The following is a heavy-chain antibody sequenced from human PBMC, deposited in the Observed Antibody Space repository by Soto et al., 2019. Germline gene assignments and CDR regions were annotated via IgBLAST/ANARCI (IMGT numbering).Heavy chain of an antibody. J-gene: IGHJ4*02. CDR2: ISWTSGSI. Sequence: EVQLVESGGGLVQPGRSLRLSCAASGFTFDDYAMHWGRQAPGKGLEWVSGISWTSGSIGYADTVKGRFTISRDNAKNSLYLQMNSLRAEDMALYYCAKDPNGISAAGTHLDYWGQGTLVTVSS. CDR1: GFTFDDYA. D-gene: IGHD6-13*01. V-gene: IGHV3-9*03. CDR3: AKDPNGISAAGTHLDY.